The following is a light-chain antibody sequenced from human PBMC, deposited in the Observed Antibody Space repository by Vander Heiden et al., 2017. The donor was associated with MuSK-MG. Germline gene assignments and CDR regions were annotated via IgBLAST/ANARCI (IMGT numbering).Light chain of an antibody. V-gene: IGLV2-23*02. CDR3: CSYAGGSTFV. J-gene: IGLJ1*01. Sequence: QPALTQPASMAGSPGQSIPIACTGTSRDVGNYDGVSWYRQCPGRAPRLIIYDVRGRPSGVPDRFSGSKSGNTASLTISGLQAEDEADYYCCSYAGGSTFVFGSGTKVTVL. CDR1: SRDVGNYDG. CDR2: DVR.